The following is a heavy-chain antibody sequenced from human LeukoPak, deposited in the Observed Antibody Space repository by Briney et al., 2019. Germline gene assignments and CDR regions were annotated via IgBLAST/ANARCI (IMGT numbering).Heavy chain of an antibody. CDR1: GFTFSSYA. Sequence: GRSLRLSCAASGFTFSSYAMHWVRQAPGKGLEWVAVISSDGSNKYYADSVKGRFTISRDNSKNPLYLQMNSLRAEDTAVYYCARDGYSSGWEYGCDYWVQGTLVTVSS. J-gene: IGHJ4*02. V-gene: IGHV3-30*04. D-gene: IGHD6-19*01. CDR3: ARDGYSSGWEYGCDY. CDR2: ISSDGSNK.